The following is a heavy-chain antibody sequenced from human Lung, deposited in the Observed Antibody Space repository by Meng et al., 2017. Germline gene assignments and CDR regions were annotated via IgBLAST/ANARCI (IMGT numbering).Heavy chain of an antibody. V-gene: IGHV1-2*02. CDR1: GYTFSVYY. CDR3: ARGNWYYFDY. CDR2: SNPNTGGT. J-gene: IGHJ4*02. D-gene: IGHD1-1*01. Sequence: QGRLVQSGGDVKKPGASVKVSCRTSGYTFSVYYMHWVRQAPGQGLEWMGWSNPNTGGTDYAQKFQGRVTMTRDTSISTAYMELRGLRSDDTAVYYCARGNWYYFDYWGQGTLVTVSS.